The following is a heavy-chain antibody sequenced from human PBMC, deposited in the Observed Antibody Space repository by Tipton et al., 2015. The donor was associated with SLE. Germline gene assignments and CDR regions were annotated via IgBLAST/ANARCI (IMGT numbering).Heavy chain of an antibody. CDR2: IYYSGST. V-gene: IGHV4-59*01. Sequence: TLSLTCTVSGGSISSYYWSWIRQPPGKGPEWIGYIYYSGSTNYNPSLKSRVTISVDTSKNQFSLKLSSVTAADTAVYYCARVPFYYYYYMDVWGKGTTVTVSS. CDR3: ARVPFYYYYYMDV. CDR1: GGSISSYY. J-gene: IGHJ6*03.